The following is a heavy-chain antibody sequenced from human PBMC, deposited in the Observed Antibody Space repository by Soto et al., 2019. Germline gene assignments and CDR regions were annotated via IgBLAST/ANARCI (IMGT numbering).Heavy chain of an antibody. V-gene: IGHV1-18*01. CDR1: GYTFTSYG. Sequence: QVQLVQSGAEVKKPGASVKVSCKASGYTFTSYGITWVRQAPGQGLEWMGWISAYNGNTNYAQKLQGRVTMTTDTASGTAYMELSSLRSDDPAVYYCARLERANPSAYWGQGTLVTVCS. CDR3: ARLERANPSAY. J-gene: IGHJ4*02. CDR2: ISAYNGNT. D-gene: IGHD1-1*01.